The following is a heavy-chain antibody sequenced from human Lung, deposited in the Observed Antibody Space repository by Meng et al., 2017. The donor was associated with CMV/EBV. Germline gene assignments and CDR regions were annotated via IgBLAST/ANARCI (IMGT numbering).Heavy chain of an antibody. Sequence: AASGFTFSPYWMHWVRQAQGKGLVWVSRINSGGSSTDYADSVKGRFTISRDNAKNTLYLQMNSLRAEDTAVYYCARGEYGDYDSIDYWGQGTLVTVSS. D-gene: IGHD4-17*01. J-gene: IGHJ4*02. CDR2: INSGGSST. CDR3: ARGEYGDYDSIDY. V-gene: IGHV3-74*01. CDR1: GFTFSPYW.